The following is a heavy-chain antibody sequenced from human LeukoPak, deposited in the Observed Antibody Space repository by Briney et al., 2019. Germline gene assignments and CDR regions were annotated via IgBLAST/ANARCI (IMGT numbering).Heavy chain of an antibody. J-gene: IGHJ4*02. CDR3: ARVLFDSISYAPDY. CDR2: INPNSGGT. Sequence: GASVKVSCKASGGTFSSYAISWVRQAPGQGLDWMGWINPNSGGTNYAQKFQGRLTMTRDTSISTVYMEVSRLRSDDTAVYYCARVLFDSISYAPDYWGQGTLVTVSS. CDR1: GGTFSSYA. V-gene: IGHV1-2*02. D-gene: IGHD3-3*02.